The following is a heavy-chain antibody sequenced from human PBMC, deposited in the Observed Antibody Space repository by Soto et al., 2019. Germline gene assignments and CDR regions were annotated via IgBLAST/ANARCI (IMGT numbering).Heavy chain of an antibody. CDR1: GDSVSSNSAA. Sequence: QTLSLTCAISGDSVSSNSAAWNWIRQSPSRGLEWLGRTYYRSKWYNDYAVSVKSRITINPDTSKNQFSLQLNSVTPEDTAVYYCARARLFSGYSYGYSSNWFDPWGQGTLVTVSS. V-gene: IGHV6-1*01. D-gene: IGHD5-18*01. CDR3: ARARLFSGYSYGYSSNWFDP. CDR2: TYYRSKWYN. J-gene: IGHJ5*02.